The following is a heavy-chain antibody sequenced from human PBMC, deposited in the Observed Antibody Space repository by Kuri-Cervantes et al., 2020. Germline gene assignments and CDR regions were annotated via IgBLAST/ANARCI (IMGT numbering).Heavy chain of an antibody. Sequence: GESLKISCVVSGFTLDRDWMHWVRQGPGKGLEWVSVIYTGGATYYADSVKGRFTISRHNSKNTLYLQMNGLRVEDTAVYYCARDAPYSYYYYYMDVWGKGTTVTVSS. V-gene: IGHV3-53*04. D-gene: IGHD5-12*01. CDR1: GFTLDRDW. J-gene: IGHJ6*03. CDR2: IYTGGAT. CDR3: ARDAPYSYYYYYMDV.